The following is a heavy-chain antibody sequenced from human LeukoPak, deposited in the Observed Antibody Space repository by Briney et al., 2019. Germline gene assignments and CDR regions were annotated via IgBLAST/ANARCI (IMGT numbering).Heavy chain of an antibody. J-gene: IGHJ3*02. CDR2: ISWNSGSI. Sequence: GRSLRLSCAASGFTFDDYAMHWVRQAPGKGLEWVSGISWNSGSIGYADSVKGRFTISRDNAKNSLHLQMNSLRAEDTAVYYCASYCGGDCYDAFDIWGQGTMVTVSS. V-gene: IGHV3-9*01. CDR1: GFTFDDYA. D-gene: IGHD2-21*02. CDR3: ASYCGGDCYDAFDI.